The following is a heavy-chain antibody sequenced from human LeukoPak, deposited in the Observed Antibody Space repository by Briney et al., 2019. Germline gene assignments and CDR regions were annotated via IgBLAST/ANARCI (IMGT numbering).Heavy chain of an antibody. CDR3: ARGPTMYGMDV. Sequence: GRSLRLSCAAPGFTFSSYSMHSVRQAPGKGLEWVAVISYDGSNRYYADSVKGRFTISRDNSKNTMYLQMNSLRAEDTAIYYCARGPTMYGMDVWGQGTTVTVSS. CDR1: GFTFSSYS. CDR2: ISYDGSNR. J-gene: IGHJ6*02. V-gene: IGHV3-30*14.